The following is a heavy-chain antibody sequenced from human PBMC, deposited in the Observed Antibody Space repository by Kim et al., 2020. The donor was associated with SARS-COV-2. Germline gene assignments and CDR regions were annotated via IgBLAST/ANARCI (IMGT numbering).Heavy chain of an antibody. CDR1: GFTFTGYA. D-gene: IGHD3-10*01. CDR3: MKGGSGGGLDH. V-gene: IGHV3-23*01. J-gene: IGHJ2*01. Sequence: GGSLRLSCTTSGFTFTGYAMSWVRQAPGKGLEYVSAIGSSDGTTYYVDSVRGRFTISRDDSKNTLYLQMNALRGDDTAVYYCMKGGSGGGLDHWG. CDR2: IGSSDGTT.